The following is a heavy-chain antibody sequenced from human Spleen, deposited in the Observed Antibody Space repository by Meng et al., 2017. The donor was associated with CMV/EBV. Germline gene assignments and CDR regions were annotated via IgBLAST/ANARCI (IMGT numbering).Heavy chain of an antibody. Sequence: KVSCKASGYSFTDHWIGWVRQVPGKGLEWMGSISPGDSSTKYSPSFQGQVTISADRSISTAHLQWSSLKASDTAMYYCARLGISSTYFDYWGQGTLVTVSS. CDR1: GYSFTDHW. J-gene: IGHJ4*02. D-gene: IGHD2-2*01. V-gene: IGHV5-51*01. CDR3: ARLGISSTYFDY. CDR2: ISPGDSST.